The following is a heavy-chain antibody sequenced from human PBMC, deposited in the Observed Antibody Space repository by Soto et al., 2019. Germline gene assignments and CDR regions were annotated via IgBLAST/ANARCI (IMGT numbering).Heavy chain of an antibody. CDR3: ARFVRSCSGTTCYTRADV. Sequence: SETLSLTCTVSGGAVSSDTHYWSWIRQPPGKRLEWIGFIYSSGSTNYNPSLKSRVIMSVDTSKNQFSLKLRSVIVADTAVYHCARFVRSCSGTTCYTRADVWGQGTTVTVYS. CDR2: IYSSGST. V-gene: IGHV4-61*01. J-gene: IGHJ6*02. CDR1: GGAVSSDTHY. D-gene: IGHD2-2*02.